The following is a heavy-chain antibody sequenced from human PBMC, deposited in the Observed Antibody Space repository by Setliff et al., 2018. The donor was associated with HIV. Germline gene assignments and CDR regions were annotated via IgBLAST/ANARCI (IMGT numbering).Heavy chain of an antibody. Sequence: SEPLSLTCAVSGYSISSGYYWGWIRQPPGKGLERIGSIYHGGTTYYNPSLRSRVTISEDTSKNQFSLTLTSVTAADTAVYYCVRDPPLITYGPDHPFDIWGQVTMVTVSS. J-gene: IGHJ3*02. D-gene: IGHD3-10*01. CDR2: IYHGGTT. CDR1: GYSISSGYY. CDR3: VRDPPLITYGPDHPFDI. V-gene: IGHV4-38-2*02.